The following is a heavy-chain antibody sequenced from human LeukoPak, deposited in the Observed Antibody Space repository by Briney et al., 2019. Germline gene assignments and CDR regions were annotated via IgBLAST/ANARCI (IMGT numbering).Heavy chain of an antibody. CDR2: IYYSERT. D-gene: IGHD1-1*01. CDR1: GGSINSHY. CDR3: LRRDKTGWNHFDH. J-gene: IGHJ4*02. V-gene: IGHV4-59*08. Sequence: SETLSLTCTVSGGSINSHYWSWIRQPPGKGLQWIGDIYYSERTNYNPSLRSRVTISVDTSKNQLSLKLTSVLAADTAMYYCLRRDKTGWNHFDHWGQGILVTVSS.